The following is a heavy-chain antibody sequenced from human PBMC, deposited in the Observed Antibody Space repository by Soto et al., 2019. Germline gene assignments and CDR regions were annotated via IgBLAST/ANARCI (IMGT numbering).Heavy chain of an antibody. CDR1: GFTFSSYW. D-gene: IGHD5-12*01. J-gene: IGHJ4*02. Sequence: GGSLRLSCAASGFTFSSYWMHWVRQAPGKGLVWVSRINSDGSSTSYADSVKGRFTTSRDNAKNTLYLQMNSLRAEDTAVYYCAREKRSRWLQFGDFDYWGQGTLVTVSS. CDR2: INSDGSST. V-gene: IGHV3-74*01. CDR3: AREKRSRWLQFGDFDY.